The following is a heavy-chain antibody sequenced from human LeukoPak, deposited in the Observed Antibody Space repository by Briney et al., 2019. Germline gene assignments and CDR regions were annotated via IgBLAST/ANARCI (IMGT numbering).Heavy chain of an antibody. D-gene: IGHD3-22*01. Sequence: GGSRKPPWPPPDSTLTSYPISGVRQPQGRGRGWAAAIMGGGGSTYYADSVKGRFTISRDNSKNTLYLQMNSLRAEDTAVYYCAKLQGRVIVVAKTYGMDVWGQGTTVTVSS. CDR1: DSTLTSYP. CDR2: IMGGGGST. J-gene: IGHJ6*02. CDR3: AKLQGRVIVVAKTYGMDV. V-gene: IGHV3-23*01.